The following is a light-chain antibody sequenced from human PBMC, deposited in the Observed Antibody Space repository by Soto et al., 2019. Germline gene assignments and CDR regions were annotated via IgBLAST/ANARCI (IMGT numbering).Light chain of an antibody. V-gene: IGLV2-14*01. Sequence: QSALTQHASVSGSPGQSITISCTGTSSDVGGYNYVSWYQQHPGKAPKLMIYEVSNRPSGVSNRFSGSKSGNTASLTISGLQAEDEAYYYCSSYTSSSPYVFGTGTKLTVL. CDR2: EVS. CDR1: SSDVGGYNY. CDR3: SSYTSSSPYV. J-gene: IGLJ1*01.